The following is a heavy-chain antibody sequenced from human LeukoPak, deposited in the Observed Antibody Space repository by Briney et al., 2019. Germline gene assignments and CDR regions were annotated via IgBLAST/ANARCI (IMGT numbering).Heavy chain of an antibody. D-gene: IGHD6-19*01. V-gene: IGHV1-46*01. CDR3: ARVGGSAWSGDDY. CDR1: GYTFTSYD. CDR2: INPTGGST. J-gene: IGHJ4*02. Sequence: ASVKVSCKASGYTFTSYDINWVRQAPGQGLEWMGIINPTGGSTTYAQKFQGRVTMTRDTSTSTFYMELSSLRSEDTAVYYCARVGGSAWSGDDYWGQGTLVTVSS.